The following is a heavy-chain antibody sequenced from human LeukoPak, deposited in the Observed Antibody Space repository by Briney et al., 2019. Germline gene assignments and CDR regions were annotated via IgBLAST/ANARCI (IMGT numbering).Heavy chain of an antibody. CDR1: GFTFSSYA. D-gene: IGHD1-20*01. CDR3: ARVNWNYVDY. Sequence: GGSLRLSCTASGFTFSSYAMHWVRQAPGKGLEYVSAISSNGGSTYYANSVKGRFTISRDNSKNTLYLQMGSLRAEDMAVYYCARVNWNYVDYWGQGTLVTVSS. J-gene: IGHJ4*02. CDR2: ISSNGGST. V-gene: IGHV3-64*01.